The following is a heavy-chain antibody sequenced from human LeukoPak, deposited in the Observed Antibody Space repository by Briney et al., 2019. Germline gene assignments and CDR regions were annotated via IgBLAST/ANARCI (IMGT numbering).Heavy chain of an antibody. CDR2: ISGSGGST. Sequence: GGSLRLSCAASGFTFSSYAMSWVRQAPGKGLEWVSAISGSGGSTHYADSVKGRFTISRDNSKNTLYLQMNSLRAEDTAVYYCAKGYRGAPTGGAFDIWGQGTMVTVSS. J-gene: IGHJ3*02. CDR1: GFTFSSYA. D-gene: IGHD3-16*02. CDR3: AKGYRGAPTGGAFDI. V-gene: IGHV3-23*01.